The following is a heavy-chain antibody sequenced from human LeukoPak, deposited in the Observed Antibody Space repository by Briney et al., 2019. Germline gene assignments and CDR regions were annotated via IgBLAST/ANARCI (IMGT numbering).Heavy chain of an antibody. V-gene: IGHV4-34*01. CDR1: GGSSSGYY. Sequence: SETLSLTCAVYGGSSSGYYWSWLRQPPGKGLEWIGEINHSGSTNYNPSLKSRVTISVDTSKNQFSLKLSSVTAADTAVYYCARGRNYDFWSGFSNWFDPWGQGTLVTVSS. D-gene: IGHD3-3*01. J-gene: IGHJ5*02. CDR3: ARGRNYDFWSGFSNWFDP. CDR2: INHSGST.